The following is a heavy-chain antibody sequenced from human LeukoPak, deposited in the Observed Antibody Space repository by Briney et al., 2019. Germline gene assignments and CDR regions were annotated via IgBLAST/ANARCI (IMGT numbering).Heavy chain of an antibody. D-gene: IGHD2-15*01. CDR2: IRWDGGST. CDR3: AKDGTLGYCSGGSCGNFDY. CDR1: GFTFDDYT. Sequence: GRSLRLSCAASGFTFDDYTMHWVRQAPGKGLEWVSLIRWDGGSTYYADSVKGRFTISRDKSKNSLYLQMNSLRTEDTALYYCAKDGTLGYCSGGSCGNFDYWGQGTLVTVSS. V-gene: IGHV3-43*01. J-gene: IGHJ4*02.